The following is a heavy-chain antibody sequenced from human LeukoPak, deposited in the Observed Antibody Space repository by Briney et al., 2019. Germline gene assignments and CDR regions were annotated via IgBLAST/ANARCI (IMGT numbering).Heavy chain of an antibody. CDR1: GGSFSGYY. CDR3: ARGYCSGGSCPDY. Sequence: LETLSLTCAVYGGSFSGYYWSWIRQPPGKGLEWIGEINHSGSTNYNPSLKSRVTISVDTSKNQFSLKLSSVTAADTAVYYCARGYCSGGSCPDYWGQGTLVTVSS. J-gene: IGHJ4*02. CDR2: INHSGST. D-gene: IGHD2-15*01. V-gene: IGHV4-34*01.